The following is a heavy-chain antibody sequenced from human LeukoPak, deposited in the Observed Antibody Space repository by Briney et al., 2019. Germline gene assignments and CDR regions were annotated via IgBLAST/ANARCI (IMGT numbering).Heavy chain of an antibody. CDR2: ISGSGTFT. CDR3: AKDSATSGWSGGFHF. CDR1: GFTFSNYA. D-gene: IGHD6-19*01. Sequence: GGSLRLSCAASGFTFSNYAMNWVRQAPGKGLEWVSAISGSGTFTHYADSVKGRFTISRDNSKNTLYLRMNSLRAEDTAVYYCAKDSATSGWSGGFHFWGQGTLVTVSS. J-gene: IGHJ4*02. V-gene: IGHV3-23*01.